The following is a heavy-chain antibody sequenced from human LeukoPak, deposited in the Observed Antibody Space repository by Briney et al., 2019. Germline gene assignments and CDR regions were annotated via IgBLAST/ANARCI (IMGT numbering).Heavy chain of an antibody. Sequence: PSETLSLTCAVYGGSFSGYYWSWIRQPPGKGLEWIGEINHSGSTNYNPSLKSRVTISVDTSKNQFSLKLSSVTAADTAVYYCARDTVGFGDHTFDYWGQGTLVTVSS. CDR3: ARDTVGFGDHTFDY. D-gene: IGHD3-10*01. CDR1: GGSFSGYY. V-gene: IGHV4-34*01. J-gene: IGHJ4*02. CDR2: INHSGST.